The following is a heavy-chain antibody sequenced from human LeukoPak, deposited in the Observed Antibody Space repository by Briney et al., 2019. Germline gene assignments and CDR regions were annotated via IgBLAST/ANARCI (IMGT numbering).Heavy chain of an antibody. CDR2: INPSGGST. V-gene: IGHV1-46*01. Sequence: ASVKVSCKASGYTFTSYYMHWVRQAPGQGLEWMGIINPSGGSTSYAQRFQGRVTMTRDTSTSTVYMELSSLRSEDTAVYYCARSGYCSGGSCYPDYWGQGTLVTVSS. D-gene: IGHD2-15*01. CDR1: GYTFTSYY. CDR3: ARSGYCSGGSCYPDY. J-gene: IGHJ4*02.